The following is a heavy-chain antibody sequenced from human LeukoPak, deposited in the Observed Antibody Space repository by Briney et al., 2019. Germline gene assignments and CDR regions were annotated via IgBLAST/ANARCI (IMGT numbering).Heavy chain of an antibody. CDR2: LKSDGSNT. D-gene: IGHD3/OR15-3a*01. V-gene: IGHV3-74*01. CDR1: GFTFSNYW. Sequence: PGGSLRLSCAVSGFTFSNYWMHWVRQAPGKGLVWVSRLKSDGSNTGYADSVKGRFTISRDNAKSTLYLQMNSLRAEDTAVYYCAREDWYLDSWGQGTLVTVSS. J-gene: IGHJ4*02. CDR3: AREDWYLDS.